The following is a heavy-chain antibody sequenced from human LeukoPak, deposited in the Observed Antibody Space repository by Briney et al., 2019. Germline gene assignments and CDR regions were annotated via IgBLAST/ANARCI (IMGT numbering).Heavy chain of an antibody. J-gene: IGHJ4*02. CDR2: ISGGGGST. CDR1: GFTFSSYG. CDR3: AKSLPDYYFDSSGHYGTFDC. V-gene: IGHV3-23*01. Sequence: GGSLRLSCAASGFTFSSYGMSWVRQAPGKGLEWVSAISGGGGSTYYADSVKGRFTISRDNSKNTLYLQMNSLRAEDTAVYYCAKSLPDYYFDSSGHYGTFDCWGQGTLVTVSS. D-gene: IGHD3-22*01.